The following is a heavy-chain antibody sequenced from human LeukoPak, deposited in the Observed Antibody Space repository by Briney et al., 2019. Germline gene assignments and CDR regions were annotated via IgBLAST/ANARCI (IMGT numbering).Heavy chain of an antibody. V-gene: IGHV3-53*01. Sequence: PGGSLRLSCAASGFTVSSNYMGWVRQAPGKGLEWVSVIYSGGSTYYADSVKGRFTISRDNPKNTLYLQMNSLRAEDTAVYYCARDPAYGGNSGKLADYWGQGTLVNVSS. D-gene: IGHD4-23*01. J-gene: IGHJ4*02. CDR1: GFTVSSNY. CDR3: ARDPAYGGNSGKLADY. CDR2: IYSGGST.